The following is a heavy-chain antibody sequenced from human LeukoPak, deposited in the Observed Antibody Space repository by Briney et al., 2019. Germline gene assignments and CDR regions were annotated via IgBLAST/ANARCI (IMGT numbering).Heavy chain of an antibody. V-gene: IGHV4-61*02. D-gene: IGHD4-23*01. CDR3: ARGPFWNYGGNSDAFGI. J-gene: IGHJ3*02. CDR2: IYTSGST. CDR1: GGSISSGSYY. Sequence: PSETLSLTCTVSGGSISSGSYYWSWIRQPAGKGLEWIGRIYTSGSTNYNPSLKSRVTISVDTSKNQFSLKLSSVTAADTAVYYCARGPFWNYGGNSDAFGIWGQGTMVTVSS.